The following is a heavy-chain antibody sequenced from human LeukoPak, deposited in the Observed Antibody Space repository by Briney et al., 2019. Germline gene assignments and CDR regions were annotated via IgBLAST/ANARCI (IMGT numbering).Heavy chain of an antibody. D-gene: IGHD5-18*01. Sequence: VASVKVSCKASGGTFSSYAISWVRQAPGQGLEWMGGIIPIFGTANYAQKFQGRVTITADESTSIAYMELSSLRSEDTAVYYCARGGDVDTAMVNFDYWGQGTLVTVSS. J-gene: IGHJ4*02. CDR1: GGTFSSYA. CDR2: IIPIFGTA. V-gene: IGHV1-69*01. CDR3: ARGGDVDTAMVNFDY.